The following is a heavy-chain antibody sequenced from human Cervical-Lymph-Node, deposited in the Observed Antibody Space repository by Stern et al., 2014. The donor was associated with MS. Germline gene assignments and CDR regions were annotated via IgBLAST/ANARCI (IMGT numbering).Heavy chain of an antibody. CDR2: INHSGST. Sequence: QVQLQQWGAGLLKPSETLSLTCAVYGGSFSGYYWSWIRQPPGKGLEWIGEINHSGSTNYNPSLKSRVTISVDTSKNQFSLKLSSVTAADTAVYYCARGVLLWWRRGYFDYWGQGTLVTVSS. V-gene: IGHV4-34*01. CDR3: ARGVLLWWRRGYFDY. D-gene: IGHD2-21*01. CDR1: GGSFSGYY. J-gene: IGHJ4*02.